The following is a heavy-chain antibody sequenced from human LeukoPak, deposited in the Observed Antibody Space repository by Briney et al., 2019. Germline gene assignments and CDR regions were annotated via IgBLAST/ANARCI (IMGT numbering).Heavy chain of an antibody. D-gene: IGHD6-13*01. V-gene: IGHV3-23*01. CDR2: SGTVGDT. CDR1: GFTFSSYS. J-gene: IGHJ4*02. Sequence: GGSLRLSCVASGFTFSSYSMNWVRQAPGKGLEWVSASGTVGDTYYADSVRGRFTISRDNSKGTLDLQMTSLRAEDTAVYHCAMKTPGTHPFDYWGQGTLVTVSP. CDR3: AMKTPGTHPFDY.